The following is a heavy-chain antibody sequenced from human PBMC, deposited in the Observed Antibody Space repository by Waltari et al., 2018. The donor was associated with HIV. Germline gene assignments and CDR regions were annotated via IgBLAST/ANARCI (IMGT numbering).Heavy chain of an antibody. J-gene: IGHJ6*02. CDR3: TSATGTYYYYGMDV. D-gene: IGHD1-1*01. V-gene: IGHV3-49*04. Sequence: EVQLVESGGGLVQPGRSLRLSCTASGFTLGDYAMSWVRQATGKGLEWVGFIRSKAYGGTTEYAASVKGRFTISRDDSKSIAYLQMNSLKTEDTAVYYCTSATGTYYYYGMDVWGQGTTVTVSS. CDR2: IRSKAYGGTT. CDR1: GFTLGDYA.